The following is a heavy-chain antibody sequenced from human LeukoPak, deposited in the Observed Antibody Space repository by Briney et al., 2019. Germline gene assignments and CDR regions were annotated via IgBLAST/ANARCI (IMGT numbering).Heavy chain of an antibody. D-gene: IGHD6-13*01. V-gene: IGHV3-7*01. CDR1: GFTFNAYW. CDR3: ARDGTAPGLYFDL. Sequence: GYLRFTSSGSGFTFNAYWMNRVPPAQGKGLEWGDSTRQGGGEKSHMDYVKGRFTISRDNTKNSLYLQMSSLWAEDTAVYYCARDGTAPGLYFDLWGRGTLVTVSS. J-gene: IGHJ4*01. CDR2: TRQGGGEK.